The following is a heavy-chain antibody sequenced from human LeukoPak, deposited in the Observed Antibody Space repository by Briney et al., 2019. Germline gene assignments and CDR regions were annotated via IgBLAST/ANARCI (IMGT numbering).Heavy chain of an antibody. CDR2: IYYSGST. J-gene: IGHJ4*02. CDR1: GASVSSGSYN. D-gene: IGHD3-9*01. CDR3: ARSEKLFSDY. V-gene: IGHV4-61*01. Sequence: PSETLSLTCAVSGASVSSGSYNWNWIRQPPGKGLEWIGYIYYSGSTNYNPSLKSRVTISVDTSKNQFSLKLSSVTAADTAVYYCARSEKLFSDYWGQGILVTVSS.